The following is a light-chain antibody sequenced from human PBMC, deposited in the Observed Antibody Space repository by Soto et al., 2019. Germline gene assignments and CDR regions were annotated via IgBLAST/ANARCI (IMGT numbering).Light chain of an antibody. CDR3: SSYTGDSSYV. CDR1: SSDVGAYDS. Sequence: QSALTQPASVSGSPGQSIAISCTGTSSDVGAYDSVCWYQQHPGKAPKLIIFGVSNRPSGVSNRFSGHKSGDTASLTISGLQAEDEADYYCSSYTGDSSYVFGPGTKVTVL. J-gene: IGLJ1*01. V-gene: IGLV2-14*03. CDR2: GVS.